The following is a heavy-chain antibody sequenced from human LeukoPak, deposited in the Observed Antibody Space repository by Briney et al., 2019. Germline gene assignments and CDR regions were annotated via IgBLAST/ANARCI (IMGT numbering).Heavy chain of an antibody. D-gene: IGHD3-3*01. CDR1: GYTFTGYY. CDR2: INPNSGGT. Sequence: ASVKVSCKASGYTFTGYYMHWVRQAPGQGLEWMGWINPNSGGTNYAQKFQGWVTMTRDTSISTAYMELSRLRSDDTAVYYCARDSLRITIFGVVHGGWFDPWGQGTLVTVSS. CDR3: ARDSLRITIFGVVHGGWFDP. J-gene: IGHJ5*02. V-gene: IGHV1-2*04.